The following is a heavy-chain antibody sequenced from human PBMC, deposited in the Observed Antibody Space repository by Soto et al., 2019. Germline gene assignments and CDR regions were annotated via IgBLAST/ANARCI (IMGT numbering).Heavy chain of an antibody. Sequence: ASVTVSCKASGYTFTSYGISWVRQAPGQGLEWMGWISAYNGNTNYAQKIQGRVTMTTDTSTSTAYMELRSLRSDDTAVYYCAREMWAYYYDSSGPTNTRFDPWGQGTLVTVSS. CDR3: AREMWAYYYDSSGPTNTRFDP. V-gene: IGHV1-18*01. D-gene: IGHD3-22*01. CDR2: ISAYNGNT. J-gene: IGHJ5*02. CDR1: GYTFTSYG.